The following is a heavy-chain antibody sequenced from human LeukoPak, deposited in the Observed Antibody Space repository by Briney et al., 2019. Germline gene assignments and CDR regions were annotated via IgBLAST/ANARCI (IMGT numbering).Heavy chain of an antibody. CDR1: GYTLTELS. Sequence: GASVKVSCKVSGYTLTELSIHWVRQTPGKGLEWMGGFDPEDGETVYAQKFQGRVTITRNTSISTAYMELSSLRSEDTAVYYCARAVRVRGNRPIYYYYYYMDVWGKGTTVTVSS. V-gene: IGHV1-24*01. CDR2: FDPEDGET. J-gene: IGHJ6*03. CDR3: ARAVRVRGNRPIYYYYYYMDV. D-gene: IGHD3-10*01.